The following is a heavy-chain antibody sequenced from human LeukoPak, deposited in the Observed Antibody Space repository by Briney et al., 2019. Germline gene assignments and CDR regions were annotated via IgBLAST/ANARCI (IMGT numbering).Heavy chain of an antibody. Sequence: ASVKVSCKASGYTFTGYYMHWVRQAPGQGLEWMGWINPNSGGTNYAQKFQGRVTMTRDTSISTAYMELSRLRSDDTAVYYCARYRYCSGGSCYSTAAAFGIWGQGTMVTVSS. V-gene: IGHV1-2*02. J-gene: IGHJ3*02. CDR1: GYTFTGYY. CDR2: INPNSGGT. D-gene: IGHD2-15*01. CDR3: ARYRYCSGGSCYSTAAAFGI.